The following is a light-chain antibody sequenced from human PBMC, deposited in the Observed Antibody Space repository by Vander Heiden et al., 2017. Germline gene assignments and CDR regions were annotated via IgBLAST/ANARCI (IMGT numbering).Light chain of an antibody. CDR1: SSDVGGYNY. J-gene: IGLJ1*01. CDR2: DVS. V-gene: IGLV2-14*03. CDR3: SSYTSISTLGV. Sequence: QSALTQPASVSGSPGQSITISFTGTSSDVGGYNYVAWYQQPPGKVPKLIISDVSNRPSGVSNRFSGSKSGNTASLTISGLQAEDEADYYCSSYTSISTLGVFGTGTKVTVL.